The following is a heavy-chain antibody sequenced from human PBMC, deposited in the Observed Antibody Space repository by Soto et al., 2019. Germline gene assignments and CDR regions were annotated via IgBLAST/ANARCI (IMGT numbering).Heavy chain of an antibody. J-gene: IGHJ3*02. Sequence: QVHLVQSGAGVKKPGSWLRVSCKPLGGTLSNHAINGLRQAPGQGLGGMGRIIPIFTTTNYAQKFQGRVSMTADESTTTAYMELSSLKHDDTAVYYCAREVAADGTFREDVFDIWGQGTLVTVSS. D-gene: IGHD6-13*01. CDR1: GGTLSNHA. V-gene: IGHV1-69*12. CDR2: IIPIFTTT. CDR3: AREVAADGTFREDVFDI.